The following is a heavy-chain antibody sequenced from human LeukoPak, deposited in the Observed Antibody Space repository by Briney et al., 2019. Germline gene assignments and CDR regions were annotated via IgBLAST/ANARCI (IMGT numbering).Heavy chain of an antibody. Sequence: GGSLRLSCAASGFTVSSNYMSWVRQAPGKGLEGVSVIYSGGSTYYADSVKGRFTISRDNSKNTLYLQMNSLRAEDTAVYYCARDTGLRFLEWLLEALDYWGQGTLVTVSS. J-gene: IGHJ4*02. CDR2: IYSGGST. D-gene: IGHD3-3*01. CDR1: GFTVSSNY. V-gene: IGHV3-66*01. CDR3: ARDTGLRFLEWLLEALDY.